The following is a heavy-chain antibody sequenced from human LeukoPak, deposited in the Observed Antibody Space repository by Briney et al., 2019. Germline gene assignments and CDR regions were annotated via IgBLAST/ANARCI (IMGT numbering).Heavy chain of an antibody. V-gene: IGHV3-23*01. CDR3: ARSKGYSSSWSRDSYYFDY. J-gene: IGHJ4*02. D-gene: IGHD6-13*01. CDR2: ISGGGAST. Sequence: GGSLRLSCAASGFTFSNYAMTWVRQAPGKGLEWVSAISGGGASTFYADSVKGRFTISRDNAKNSLYLQMNSLRAEDTAVYYCARSKGYSSSWSRDSYYFDYWGQGTLVTVSS. CDR1: GFTFSNYA.